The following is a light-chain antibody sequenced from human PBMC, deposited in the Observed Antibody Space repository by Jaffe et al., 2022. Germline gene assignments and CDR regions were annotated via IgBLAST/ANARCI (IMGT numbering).Light chain of an antibody. CDR3: SSYAGSNNWI. CDR2: EVS. Sequence: QSALTQPPSASGSPGQSVTISCTGTSSDVGNYNFVSWYQQNPGKAPKLMIYEVSERPSGVPDRFSGSKSGNTASLTVSGLQAEDEADYYCSSYAGSNNWIFGGGTKLTVL. CDR1: SSDVGNYNF. J-gene: IGLJ2*01. V-gene: IGLV2-8*01.